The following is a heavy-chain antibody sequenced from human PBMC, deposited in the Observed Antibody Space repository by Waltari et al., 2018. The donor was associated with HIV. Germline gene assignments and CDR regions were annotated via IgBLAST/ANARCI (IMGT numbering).Heavy chain of an antibody. V-gene: IGHV4-4*02. Sequence: QVQLQESSPGLVQPSGSLSLTGDVSGGSVSSNNWWTWVRQSPGNGREWIGEVHHSGKTTYNPSLKSRVSMSVDKSKNEFSLKVTSVTAADTAVYYCARLNRLEGGQWAKEYFDLWGRGTLVAVSS. CDR3: ARLNRLEGGQWAKEYFDL. D-gene: IGHD6-19*01. CDR2: VHHSGKT. CDR1: GGSVSSNNW. J-gene: IGHJ2*01.